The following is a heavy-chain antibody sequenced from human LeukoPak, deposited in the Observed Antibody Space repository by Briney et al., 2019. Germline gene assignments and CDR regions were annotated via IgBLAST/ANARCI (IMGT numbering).Heavy chain of an antibody. CDR1: GYTFTSYG. V-gene: IGHV1-18*01. D-gene: IGHD6-13*01. J-gene: IGHJ4*02. Sequence: ASVKVSCKASGYTFTSYGISWGRQAPGQGLEWMGWISAYNGKANYAQKPQGRGTMTPDTSPSTAYMELRSLRSDDTAVYYCAREFESIAAAGTFGGDYWGQGTLVTVSS. CDR3: AREFESIAAAGTFGGDY. CDR2: ISAYNGKA.